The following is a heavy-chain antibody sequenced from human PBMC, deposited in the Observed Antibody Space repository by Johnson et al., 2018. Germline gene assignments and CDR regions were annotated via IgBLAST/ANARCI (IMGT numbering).Heavy chain of an antibody. V-gene: IGHV1-8*01. CDR1: GYTFTSYD. Sequence: VQLVESGAEVKKPGASVKVSCKASGYTFTSYDFNWVRQASGQGLEWMGWMNPNSGNTGYAQKFQGSVLMTRNTSTTTASRELSSLRSEDTAVYYCARDSGGSYPYYYYYYMDVWGKGTTVTVSS. D-gene: IGHD1-26*01. CDR2: MNPNSGNT. CDR3: ARDSGGSYPYYYYYYMDV. J-gene: IGHJ6*03.